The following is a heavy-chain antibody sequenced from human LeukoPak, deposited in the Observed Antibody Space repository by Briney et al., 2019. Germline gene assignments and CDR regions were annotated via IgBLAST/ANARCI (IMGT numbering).Heavy chain of an antibody. CDR2: IYFSGST. V-gene: IGHV4-31*03. D-gene: IGHD4-17*01. CDR1: GVSISSAGY. J-gene: IGHJ3*02. Sequence: SETLSLTCTVSGVSISSAGYWSWIRQYSGKGLEWIGYIYFSGSTYYNPSLKSRVTISVDTSKNHFSLKLSSVTAADTAVYYCARVPPDYGDYVRAFDIWGQGTKVTVSS. CDR3: ARVPPDYGDYVRAFDI.